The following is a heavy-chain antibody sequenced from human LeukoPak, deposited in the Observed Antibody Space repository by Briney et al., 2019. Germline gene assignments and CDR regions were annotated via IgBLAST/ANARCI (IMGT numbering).Heavy chain of an antibody. D-gene: IGHD4-23*01. V-gene: IGHV4-4*09. Sequence: SETLSLTCTVSGGSISSYYWNWIRQSPGKGLEWIGYIYTSEHTNYNPSLKSRVTISVDTSKNQFSLKLRSVTAADTAVYFCVRSPPPTLVTQLEFYFDYWGQGMLVTVSS. CDR3: VRSPPPTLVTQLEFYFDY. J-gene: IGHJ4*02. CDR1: GGSISSYY. CDR2: IYTSEHT.